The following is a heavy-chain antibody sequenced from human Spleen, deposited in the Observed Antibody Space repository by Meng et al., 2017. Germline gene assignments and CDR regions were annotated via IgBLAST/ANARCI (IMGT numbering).Heavy chain of an antibody. CDR2: INHSGST. CDR3: ARGPTTMAHDFNY. Sequence: VARHQWGAGLLNPPETLSLTCVVSGGSFSDYYWSWIRHPPGKGLEWIGEINHSGSTNYNPSLESRATISVDTSQNNLSLKLSSVTAADSAVYYCARGPTTMAHDFNYWGQGTLVTVSS. D-gene: IGHD4-11*01. J-gene: IGHJ4*02. V-gene: IGHV4-34*01. CDR1: GGSFSDYY.